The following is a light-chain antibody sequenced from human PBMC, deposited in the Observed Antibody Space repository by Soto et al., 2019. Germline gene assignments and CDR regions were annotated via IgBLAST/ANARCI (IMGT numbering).Light chain of an antibody. V-gene: IGLV2-8*01. CDR2: EVS. J-gene: IGLJ2*01. CDR1: SSDVGGYGY. CDR3: SSYTSSSTL. Sequence: QSALTQPPSASGSPGQSVTISCTGASSDVGGYGYVSWYQQHPGKAPKLMIYEVSKRPSGVPDRFSGSKSGNTASLTVSGLQAEDEAHYYCSSYTSSSTLFGGGTKLTVL.